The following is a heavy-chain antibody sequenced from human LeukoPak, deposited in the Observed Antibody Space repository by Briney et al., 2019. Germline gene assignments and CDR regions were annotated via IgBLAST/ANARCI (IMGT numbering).Heavy chain of an antibody. V-gene: IGHV3-30*02. CDR2: IRYDGSNK. D-gene: IGHD3-10*01. CDR1: GFTFSTYG. Sequence: PGGSLRLSCAASGFTFSTYGMHWVRQAPGKGLEWVAFIRYDGSNKYYADSVKGRFTISRDNSKNTLYLQMSSLRAEDTAVYYCAKGPEVRGVIVILKTGEKGALDYWGQGTPVTVSS. J-gene: IGHJ4*02. CDR3: AKGPEVRGVIVILKTGEKGALDY.